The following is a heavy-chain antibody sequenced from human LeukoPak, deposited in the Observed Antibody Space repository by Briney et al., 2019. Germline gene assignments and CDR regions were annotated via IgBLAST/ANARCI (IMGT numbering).Heavy chain of an antibody. CDR2: IIPIFGTA. V-gene: IGHV1-69*13. Sequence: GASVKVSCKASGYTFTSYAMHWVRQAPGQRLEWMGGIIPIFGTANYAQKFQGRVTITADESTSTAYMELSSLRSEDTAVYYCASLEAAADPWGYWGQGTLVTVSS. D-gene: IGHD6-13*01. CDR3: ASLEAAADPWGY. J-gene: IGHJ4*02. CDR1: GYTFTSYA.